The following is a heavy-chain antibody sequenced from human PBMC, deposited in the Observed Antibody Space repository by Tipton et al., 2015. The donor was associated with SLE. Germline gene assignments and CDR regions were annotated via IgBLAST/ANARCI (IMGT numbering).Heavy chain of an antibody. D-gene: IGHD3-10*01. Sequence: SLRLSCAASGFTFSGSATHWVRQASGKGLEWVGRIRSKANSYATAYAASVKGRFTISRDDSKNTAYLQMNSLKTEDTAVYYCTRTGVTMVQGVIDYWGQGTLVTVSS. CDR2: IRSKANSYAT. CDR1: GFTFSGSA. V-gene: IGHV3-73*01. J-gene: IGHJ4*02. CDR3: TRTGVTMVQGVIDY.